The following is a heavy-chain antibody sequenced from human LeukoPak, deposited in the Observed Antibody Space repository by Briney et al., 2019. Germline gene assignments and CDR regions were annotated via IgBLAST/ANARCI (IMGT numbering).Heavy chain of an antibody. CDR1: GYTFSKFP. V-gene: IGHV3-23*01. CDR3: AKSLFTSATGTGRAFHI. J-gene: IGHJ3*02. CDR2: ISASGDVT. Sequence: GGSLRLSCAASGYTFSKFPMGWVRQAPGRGLEWVSAISASGDVTFYADSLRGRFTISRDNSKSTLYLQMNGLRAEDTAIFYCAKSLFTSATGTGRAFHIWGQGTRVTVSS. D-gene: IGHD1-1*01.